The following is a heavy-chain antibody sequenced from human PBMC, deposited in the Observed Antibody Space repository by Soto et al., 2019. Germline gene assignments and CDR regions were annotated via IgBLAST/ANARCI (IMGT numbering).Heavy chain of an antibody. CDR1: GFTFSSYS. D-gene: IGHD6-13*01. CDR3: ARGPYSSSWYDLGHFDY. J-gene: IGHJ4*02. Sequence: GGSLRLSCAASGFTFSSYSMNWVRQAPGKGLEWVSSISSSSSYIYYADSVKGRFTISRDNAKNSLYLQMNSLRAEDTAVYYCARGPYSSSWYDLGHFDYWGQGTLVTASS. CDR2: ISSSSSYI. V-gene: IGHV3-21*01.